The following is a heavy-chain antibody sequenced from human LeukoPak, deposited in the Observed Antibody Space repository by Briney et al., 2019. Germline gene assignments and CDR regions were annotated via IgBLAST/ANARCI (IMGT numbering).Heavy chain of an antibody. CDR2: INHSGST. CDR3: ARGRGFGRAFDY. J-gene: IGHJ4*02. V-gene: IGHV4-34*01. D-gene: IGHD3-10*01. CDR1: GGSSSGYY. Sequence: SETLSLTCAVYGGSSSGYYWSWIRQPPGKGLEWIGEINHSGSTNYNPSLKSRVTISVDTSKNQFSLKLSSVTAADTAVYYCARGRGFGRAFDYWGQGTLVTVSS.